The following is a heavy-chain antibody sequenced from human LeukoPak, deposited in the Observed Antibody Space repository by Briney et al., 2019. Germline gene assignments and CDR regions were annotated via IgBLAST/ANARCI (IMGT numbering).Heavy chain of an antibody. Sequence: GASVKVSCKASGYTFTSYDINWVRQATGQGLEWMGWMNPNSGNTGYAQKFQGRVTMTRNTSISTAYMELSSLRSEDTAVYYCARDYYYGSGSYSYNWFDPWGQGTLVTVSS. D-gene: IGHD3-10*01. V-gene: IGHV1-8*01. CDR2: MNPNSGNT. CDR1: GYTFTSYD. J-gene: IGHJ5*02. CDR3: ARDYYYGSGSYSYNWFDP.